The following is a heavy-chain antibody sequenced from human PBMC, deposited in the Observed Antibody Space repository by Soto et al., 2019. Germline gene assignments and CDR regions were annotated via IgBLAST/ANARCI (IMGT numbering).Heavy chain of an antibody. CDR1: GYTFTGYY. D-gene: IGHD6-13*01. CDR2: INPNSGGT. V-gene: IGHV1-2*04. J-gene: IGHJ4*02. CDR3: ARDESRYSSSWYRISYFDY. Sequence: ASVKVSCKASGYTFTGYYMHWVRQAPGQGLEWMGWINPNSGGTNYAQKFQGWVTMTRDTSISTAYMELSRLRSDDTAVYYCARDESRYSSSWYRISYFDYWGQGTLVTVSS.